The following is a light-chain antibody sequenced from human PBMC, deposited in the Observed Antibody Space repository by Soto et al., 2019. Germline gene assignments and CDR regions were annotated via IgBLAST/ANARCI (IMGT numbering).Light chain of an antibody. CDR1: ESVSSN. CDR3: QQYNKWRT. V-gene: IGKV3-15*01. Sequence: IVMTQSPATLSSSPGERATLSCRASESVSSNLAWYQQKPGQAPRLLIYGASTRATGIPARIIGSGSGTEFTLTISSMKSEYFAVDDCQQYNKWRTFGQGTRLEIK. J-gene: IGKJ5*01. CDR2: GAS.